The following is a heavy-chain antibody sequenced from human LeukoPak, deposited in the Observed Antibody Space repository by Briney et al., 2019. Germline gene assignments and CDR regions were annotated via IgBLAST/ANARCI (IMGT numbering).Heavy chain of an antibody. D-gene: IGHD6-19*01. CDR2: IKQDGSEK. CDR3: AREGRYSSGWHNFDY. J-gene: IGHJ4*02. CDR1: GFTFSSCW. V-gene: IGHV3-7*01. Sequence: GGSLRLSCAASGFTFSSCWMSWVRQAPGKGLEWVANIKQDGSEKYYVDSVKGRFTISRDNAKNSLYLQMNSLRAEDTAVYYCAREGRYSSGWHNFDYWGQGTLVTVSS.